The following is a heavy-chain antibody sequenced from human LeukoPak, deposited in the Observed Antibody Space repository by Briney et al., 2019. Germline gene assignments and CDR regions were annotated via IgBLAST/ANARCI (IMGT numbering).Heavy chain of an antibody. CDR1: GGSISSYY. J-gene: IGHJ6*02. CDR3: ARVIKGWLVTHYYYGMDV. V-gene: IGHV4-59*01. Sequence: SETLSLTCTVSGGSISSYYWSWIRQPPGKGLEWIGYIYYSGSTNYNPSLKSRVTISVDTSKNQFSLKLSSVTAADTAVYHCARVIKGWLVTHYYYGMDVWGQGTTVTVSS. D-gene: IGHD6-19*01. CDR2: IYYSGST.